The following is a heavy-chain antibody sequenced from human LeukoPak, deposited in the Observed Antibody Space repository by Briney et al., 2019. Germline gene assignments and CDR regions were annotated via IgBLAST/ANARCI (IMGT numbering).Heavy chain of an antibody. V-gene: IGHV3-30*02. CDR1: EFTFSAYA. Sequence: PGGSLRLSCAASEFTFSAYAMQWIRQAAGRGLEWVAFVRYGGNIKYYADSVKGRFSISRDNSKNTLYLQMNSLRPEDTAVYYCTKDLGTEYNIFDYWGQGTLVTVSS. J-gene: IGHJ4*02. D-gene: IGHD3-9*01. CDR2: VRYGGNIK. CDR3: TKDLGTEYNIFDY.